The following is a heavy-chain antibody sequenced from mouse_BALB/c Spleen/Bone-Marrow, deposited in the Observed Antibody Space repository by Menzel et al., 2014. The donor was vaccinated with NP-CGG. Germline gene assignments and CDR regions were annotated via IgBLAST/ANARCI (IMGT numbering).Heavy chain of an antibody. D-gene: IGHD2-3*01. CDR3: ARRWLSYAMDY. V-gene: IGHV1-14*01. CDR2: INPYNDGT. Sequence: VQLKESGPELVKPGASVKMSCKASGYTFTSYIMHWVKQKPGQGLEWIGYINPYNDGTKYNEKFKGKATLTSDKSSSTAYMELSSLTSEDSAVYYCARRWLSYAMDYWGQGTSVTVSS. J-gene: IGHJ4*01. CDR1: GYTFTSYI.